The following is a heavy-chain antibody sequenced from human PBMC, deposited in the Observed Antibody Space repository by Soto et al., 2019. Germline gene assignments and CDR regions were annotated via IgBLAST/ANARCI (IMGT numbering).Heavy chain of an antibody. V-gene: IGHV3-15*01. CDR1: GFTFSNAW. CDR2: IKSKTDGGTT. Sequence: EVQLVESGGGLVKPGGSLRLSCAASGFTFSNAWMSWVRQAPGKGLEWVGRIKSKTDGGTTDYAAPVKGRFTISRDDSKNTLYLQMNSLKTEDTAVYYCTTGADHYYYYYGMDVWGQGTTVTVSS. J-gene: IGHJ6*02. CDR3: TTGADHYYYYYGMDV.